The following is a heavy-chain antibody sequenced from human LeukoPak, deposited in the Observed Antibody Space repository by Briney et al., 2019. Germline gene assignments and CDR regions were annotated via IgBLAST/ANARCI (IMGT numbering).Heavy chain of an antibody. V-gene: IGHV3-53*01. CDR3: ARYDFILISYFDL. CDR2: IYSDGST. J-gene: IGHJ2*01. Sequence: GGSLRLSCAASGFTVSTNYMSWVRQAPGKKLEWVSDIYSDGSTFYADSVKGRFTISRDNSKNTLYLQMNSLRAEDTAVYHCARYDFILISYFDLWGRGTLVTVPS. CDR1: GFTVSTNY. D-gene: IGHD3-3*01.